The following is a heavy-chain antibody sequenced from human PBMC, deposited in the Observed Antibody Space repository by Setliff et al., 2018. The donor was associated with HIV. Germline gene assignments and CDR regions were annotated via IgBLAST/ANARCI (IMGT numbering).Heavy chain of an antibody. D-gene: IGHD3-10*01. J-gene: IGHJ3*01. CDR3: ARDSVRGASWYPGGFDV. CDR1: GFTFSNFG. V-gene: IGHV3-48*04. Sequence: TGGSLRLSCAASGFTFSNFGMNWVRQAPGKGLEWVAYISGSGTRTFYLDSVKGRFSISRDDARNSVYLQMNNLRAEDTAVYYCARDSVRGASWYPGGFDVWGQGAMVTVSS. CDR2: ISGSGTRT.